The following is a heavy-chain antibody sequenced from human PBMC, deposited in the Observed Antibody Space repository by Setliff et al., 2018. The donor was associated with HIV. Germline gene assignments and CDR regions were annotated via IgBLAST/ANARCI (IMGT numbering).Heavy chain of an antibody. D-gene: IGHD4-17*01. CDR2: IRHDGSNT. Sequence: GGSLRLSCAASGFTFSSYAMHWVRQVPGKGLEWVAFIRHDGSNTYYADSVKGRFTISRDNSKNTLYLQMSSLRAEDTAVYYCVKARVDGDYYYYYYMDVWGKGTTVTVSS. V-gene: IGHV3-30*02. CDR1: GFTFSSYA. J-gene: IGHJ6*03. CDR3: VKARVDGDYYYYYYMDV.